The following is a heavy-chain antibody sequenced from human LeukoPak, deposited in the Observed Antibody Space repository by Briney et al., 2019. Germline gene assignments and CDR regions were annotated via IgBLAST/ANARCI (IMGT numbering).Heavy chain of an antibody. CDR2: ISSSSYI. CDR1: GFTFSSYS. CDR3: ARIDYYGSGSYPEYYFDY. D-gene: IGHD3-10*01. J-gene: IGHJ4*02. Sequence: GGSLRLSCAASGFTFSSYSMNWVRQAPGKGLEWVSSISSSSYIYYADSVKGRFTISRDNAKNSLYLQMNSLRAEDTAVYYCARIDYYGSGSYPEYYFDYWGQGTLVIVSS. V-gene: IGHV3-21*01.